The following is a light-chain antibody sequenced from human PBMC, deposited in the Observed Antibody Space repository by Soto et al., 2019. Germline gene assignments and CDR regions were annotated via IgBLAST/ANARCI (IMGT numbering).Light chain of an antibody. Sequence: QSVLTQSPSTSGTPGQRVTISCSGTNSNIGSNTVNWYQQFPGTAPKLLIYRNNERPSGVPDRFFGSKSGTSASLAISGLQSEDEADYYCAAWDDSLNGPVFGGGIKLTVL. CDR2: RNN. CDR3: AAWDDSLNGPV. V-gene: IGLV1-44*01. CDR1: NSNIGSNT. J-gene: IGLJ3*02.